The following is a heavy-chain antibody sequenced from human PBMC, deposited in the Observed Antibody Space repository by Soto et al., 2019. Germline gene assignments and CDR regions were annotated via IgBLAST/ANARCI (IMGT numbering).Heavy chain of an antibody. CDR2: ITSDERTI. CDR3: ARSVGGHFDF. J-gene: IGHJ4*01. CDR1: GFTFRVYS. V-gene: IGHV3-48*02. Sequence: GGSLRLSCSASGFTFRVYSMNWVRQAPGKGLEWVSYITSDERTIHYADSVKGRFTISRDNAKNSVYLQMTSLRDEDTAVYYCARSVGGHFDFWGQGILVTVSS. D-gene: IGHD1-26*01.